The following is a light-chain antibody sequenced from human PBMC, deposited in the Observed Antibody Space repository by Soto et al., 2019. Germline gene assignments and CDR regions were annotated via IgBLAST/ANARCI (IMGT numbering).Light chain of an antibody. J-gene: IGKJ1*01. V-gene: IGKV3-15*01. Sequence: EIVMTQSPATLSVSPGERATLSCRASQSVSSNLAWYQQKPGQAPRLLIYGASTRAPGIPARFSGSGSGTELTLTISSLQPEDFAVYDCQQYNNWPPWTFGQGTKVEIK. CDR3: QQYNNWPPWT. CDR2: GAS. CDR1: QSVSSN.